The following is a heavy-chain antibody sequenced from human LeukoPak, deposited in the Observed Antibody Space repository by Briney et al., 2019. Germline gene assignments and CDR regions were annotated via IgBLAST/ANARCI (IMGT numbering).Heavy chain of an antibody. Sequence: GGSLRLSCAASGFTFDDYAVHWVRQAPGKGLEWVSGISWNSGSIGYADSVKGRFTISRDNAKNSLYLQMNSLRAEDMALYYCAKGGYSGYDSGFDYWGQGTLVTVSS. V-gene: IGHV3-9*03. CDR1: GFTFDDYA. CDR3: AKGGYSGYDSGFDY. J-gene: IGHJ4*02. CDR2: ISWNSGSI. D-gene: IGHD5-12*01.